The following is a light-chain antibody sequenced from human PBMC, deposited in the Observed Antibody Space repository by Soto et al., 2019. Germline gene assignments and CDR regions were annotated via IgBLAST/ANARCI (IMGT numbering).Light chain of an antibody. J-gene: IGLJ2*01. V-gene: IGLV2-14*01. Sequence: QSALTQPASVSGSPGQSITISCTGTSSDVGGYNYVSWYQQHPGKAPKLIIYDVSNRPSGVSNRFSGSKSGTTASLTISGLQAEDDADCYCSSYTSSSTPMVFVGGTKLTVL. CDR2: DVS. CDR3: SSYTSSSTPMV. CDR1: SSDVGGYNY.